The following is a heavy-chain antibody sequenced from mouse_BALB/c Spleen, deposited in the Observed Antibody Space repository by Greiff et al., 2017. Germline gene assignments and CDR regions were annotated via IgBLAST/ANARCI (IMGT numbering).Heavy chain of an antibody. J-gene: IGHJ3*01. V-gene: IGHV1-69*01. CDR3: ARDTARPPWFAY. CDR2: IDTSDSYT. D-gene: IGHD1-2*01. Sequence: QVQLQQSGAELVMPGASVKMSCKASGYTFTDYWMHWVKQRPGQGLEWIGAIDTSDSYTSYNQKFKGKATLTVDESSSTAYMQLSSLTSEDSAVYYCARDTARPPWFAYWGQGTLVTVSA. CDR1: GYTFTDYW.